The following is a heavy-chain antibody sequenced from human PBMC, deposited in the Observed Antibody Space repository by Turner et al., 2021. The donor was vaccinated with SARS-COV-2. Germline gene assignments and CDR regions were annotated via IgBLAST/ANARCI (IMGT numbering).Heavy chain of an antibody. V-gene: IGHV4-39*01. CDR2: VSYSGTT. Sequence: GDSISSSNYYWGWIRQPPGKGLEWVAGVSYSGTTYYNPSLRSRVTISVDTSRNQFSLKLSSVTAADTGIYYCARHRPNSSGVYYYGMDVWGQGTTVTVSS. J-gene: IGHJ6*02. D-gene: IGHD6-19*01. CDR1: GDSISSSNYY. CDR3: ARHRPNSSGVYYYGMDV.